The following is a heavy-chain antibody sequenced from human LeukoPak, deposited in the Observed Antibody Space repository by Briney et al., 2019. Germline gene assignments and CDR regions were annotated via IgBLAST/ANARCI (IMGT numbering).Heavy chain of an antibody. Sequence: SETLSLTCAVYGGSSSGYYWSWIRQPPGKGLEWIGEINHSGSTNYNPSLKSRVTISVDTSKNQFSLKLSSVTAADTAVYYCARGKLYDYVWGSYRYTEYYFDYWGQGTLVTVSS. D-gene: IGHD3-16*02. V-gene: IGHV4-34*01. CDR1: GGSSSGYY. J-gene: IGHJ4*02. CDR3: ARGKLYDYVWGSYRYTEYYFDY. CDR2: INHSGST.